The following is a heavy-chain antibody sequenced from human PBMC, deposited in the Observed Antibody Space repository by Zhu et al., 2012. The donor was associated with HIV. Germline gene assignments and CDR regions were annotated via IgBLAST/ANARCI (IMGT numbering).Heavy chain of an antibody. CDR1: GGSISSYY. J-gene: IGHJ6*02. V-gene: IGHV4-4*09. CDR3: ARDRGIAVAGSYYYGMDV. CDR2: IYTSGST. D-gene: IGHD6-19*01. Sequence: QVQLQESGPGLVKPSETLSLTCTVSGGSISSYYWSWIRQPPGKGLEWIGYIYTSGSTNYNPSLKSRVHHISRHVQDQFSLKLSSVTAADTAVYYCARDRGIAVAGSYYYGMDVVGPRA.